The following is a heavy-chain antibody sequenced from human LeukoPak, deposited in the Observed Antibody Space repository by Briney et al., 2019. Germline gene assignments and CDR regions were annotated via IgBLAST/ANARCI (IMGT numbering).Heavy chain of an antibody. CDR3: ARSFYFREPYYFDY. V-gene: IGHV4-39*07. D-gene: IGHD3-22*01. CDR1: GGSISSSSYY. Sequence: SETLSLTCTVSGGSISSSSYYWGWIRQPPGKGLERIGSIYYSGSTYYNPSLKSRVTISVDTSKNQFSLKLSSVTAADTAVYYCARSFYFREPYYFDYWGQGTLVTVSS. J-gene: IGHJ4*02. CDR2: IYYSGST.